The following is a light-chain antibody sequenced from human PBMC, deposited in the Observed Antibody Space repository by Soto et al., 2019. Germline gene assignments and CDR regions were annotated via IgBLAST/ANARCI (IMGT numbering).Light chain of an antibody. V-gene: IGLV2-23*02. Sequence: QSALTQPASVSGSPGQSITISCTGTSSDVGSHNLVSWYQQHPGQAPKLMIYEVSKRPLGVSARFSASKSGNTASLTISGLQAEDEADYYCCSYVGSRAVFGGGTQVTVL. CDR2: EVS. J-gene: IGLJ7*01. CDR3: CSYVGSRAV. CDR1: SSDVGSHNL.